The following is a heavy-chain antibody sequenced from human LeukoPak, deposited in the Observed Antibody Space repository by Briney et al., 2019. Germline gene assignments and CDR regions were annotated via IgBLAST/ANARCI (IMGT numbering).Heavy chain of an antibody. CDR3: ARVEIAAADAFDI. CDR1: GGSISSHY. CDR2: IYYSGST. D-gene: IGHD6-13*01. Sequence: SETLSLTCTVSGGSISSHYWSWIRQPPGKGLEWIGYIYYSGSTNYNHSLKSRVTISVDTSKNQFSLKLSSVTAADTAVYYCARVEIAAADAFDIWGQGTMVTVSS. J-gene: IGHJ3*02. V-gene: IGHV4-59*11.